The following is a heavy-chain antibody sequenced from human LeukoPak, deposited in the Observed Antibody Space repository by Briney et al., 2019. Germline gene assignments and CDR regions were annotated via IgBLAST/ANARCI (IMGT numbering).Heavy chain of an antibody. V-gene: IGHV1-69*04. Sequence: SVKVSCKASGGTFSSYAISWGRQAPGQGLEWMGRIIPILGIANYAQKFQGRVTITADKSTSTAYMELSSLRSEDTAVYYCARALVPTIAARRDYFDYWGQGTLVTVSS. CDR3: ARALVPTIAARRDYFDY. CDR1: GGTFSSYA. J-gene: IGHJ4*02. D-gene: IGHD6-6*01. CDR2: IIPILGIA.